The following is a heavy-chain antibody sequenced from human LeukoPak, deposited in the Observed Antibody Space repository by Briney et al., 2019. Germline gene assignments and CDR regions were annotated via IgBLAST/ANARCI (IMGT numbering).Heavy chain of an antibody. Sequence: GGSLRLSCAASGFTFNSYSMNWVRQAPGKGLEWVSYISSSSSTIYYADSVKGRFTISRDNAKNSLYLQMNSLRAEDTAVYYCAIAHYAYCGGDCYAFGYWGQGTLVTVSS. D-gene: IGHD2-21*01. CDR2: ISSSSSTI. V-gene: IGHV3-48*01. J-gene: IGHJ4*02. CDR3: AIAHYAYCGGDCYAFGY. CDR1: GFTFNSYS.